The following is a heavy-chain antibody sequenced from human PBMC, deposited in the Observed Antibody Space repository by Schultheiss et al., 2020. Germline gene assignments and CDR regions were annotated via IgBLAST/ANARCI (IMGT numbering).Heavy chain of an antibody. Sequence: SETLSLTCTVSGGSISSGGYYWSWIRQHPGKGLEWIGYIYYSGSTYYNPSLKSRVTISVDTSKNQFSLKLSSVTAADTAVYYCARDLYSSSWYVTGGYWGEGALVNVSS. J-gene: IGHJ4*02. CDR1: GGSISSGGYY. CDR2: IYYSGST. D-gene: IGHD6-13*01. V-gene: IGHV4-31*03. CDR3: ARDLYSSSWYVTGGY.